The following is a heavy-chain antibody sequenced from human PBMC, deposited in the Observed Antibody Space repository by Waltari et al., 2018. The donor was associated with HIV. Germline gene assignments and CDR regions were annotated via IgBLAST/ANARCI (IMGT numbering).Heavy chain of an antibody. V-gene: IGHV3-21*01. CDR3: ARGTYYYDSSGYYDNLPFDY. CDR1: GFSFRNYT. CDR2: IRSSTTYI. Sequence: EVQLVESGGGMVKPGGSLRPSCAASGFSFRNYTMHCVRQTPRKGLEWVSSIRSSTTYIYDADSVKGRFTISRDNAKNSLYLQMNSLRAEDTAVYFCARGTYYYDSSGYYDNLPFDYWGQGTLVTVSS. D-gene: IGHD3-22*01. J-gene: IGHJ4*02.